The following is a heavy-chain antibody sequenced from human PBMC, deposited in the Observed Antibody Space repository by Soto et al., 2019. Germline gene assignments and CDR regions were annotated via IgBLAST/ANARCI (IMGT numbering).Heavy chain of an antibody. Sequence: GGSLRLSCAASGFTFSSYGMHWVRQAPGKGLEWVAVISYDGSNKYYADSVKGRFTISRDNSKNTLYLQMDSLRAEDTAVYYCAKDGGWYDHYYYMDVWGKGTTVTVSS. CDR2: ISYDGSNK. CDR1: GFTFSSYG. J-gene: IGHJ6*03. CDR3: AKDGGWYDHYYYMDV. D-gene: IGHD6-19*01. V-gene: IGHV3-30*18.